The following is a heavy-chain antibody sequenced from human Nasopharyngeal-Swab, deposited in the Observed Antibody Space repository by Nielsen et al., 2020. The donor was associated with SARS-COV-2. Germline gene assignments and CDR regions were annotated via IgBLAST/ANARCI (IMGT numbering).Heavy chain of an antibody. D-gene: IGHD1-26*01. CDR2: IKQDGSEK. V-gene: IGHV3-7*01. CDR3: AKESGSYLYYYYGMDV. CDR1: GFTFSSYW. Sequence: GESLKISCAASGFTFSSYWMSWVRQAPGKGLEWVANIKQDGSEKYYVDSVKGRFTISRDNAKNSLYLQMNSLRAEDTAVYYCAKESGSYLYYYYGMDVWGQGTTVTVSS. J-gene: IGHJ6*02.